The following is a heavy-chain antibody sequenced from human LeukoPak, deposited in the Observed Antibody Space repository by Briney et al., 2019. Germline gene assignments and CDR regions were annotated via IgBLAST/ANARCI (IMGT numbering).Heavy chain of an antibody. CDR3: ARDYSGSLA. CDR2: IYTSGST. V-gene: IGHV4-61*02. CDR1: GGSISSGSYY. D-gene: IGHD1-26*01. J-gene: IGHJ5*02. Sequence: PSETLSLTCTVSGGSISSGSYYWSWIRQPAGKGLEWIGRIYTSGSTNYNPSLKSRVTISVATSKNQFSLKLNSMTSADTAVYYCARDYSGSLAWGQGTLVTVSS.